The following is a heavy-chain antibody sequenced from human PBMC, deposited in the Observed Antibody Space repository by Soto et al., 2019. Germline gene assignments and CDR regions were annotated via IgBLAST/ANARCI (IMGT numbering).Heavy chain of an antibody. V-gene: IGHV3-21*01. Sequence: LRLSCAASGFTFSSYSMNWVRQAPGKGLEWVSSISSSSYIYYADSVKGRFTISRDNAKNSLYLQMNSLRAEDTAVYYCARRSPYYYYGMDVWGQGTTVTVSS. J-gene: IGHJ6*02. CDR1: GFTFSSYS. CDR2: ISSSSYI. CDR3: ARRSPYYYYGMDV.